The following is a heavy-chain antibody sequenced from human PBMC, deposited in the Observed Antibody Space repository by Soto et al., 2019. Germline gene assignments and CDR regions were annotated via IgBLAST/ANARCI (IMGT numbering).Heavy chain of an antibody. Sequence: QVQLVQSGAEVKKPGSSVKVSCKASGGTFSSYAISWVRQAPGQGLEWMGGIIPIFGTANYAQKFQGRVTITADESTSTAYMELSSLRSEDTAVYYCARDLTYYDSSGYYPFDYWGQGTLVTLSS. V-gene: IGHV1-69*01. CDR2: IIPIFGTA. CDR1: GGTFSSYA. J-gene: IGHJ4*02. CDR3: ARDLTYYDSSGYYPFDY. D-gene: IGHD3-22*01.